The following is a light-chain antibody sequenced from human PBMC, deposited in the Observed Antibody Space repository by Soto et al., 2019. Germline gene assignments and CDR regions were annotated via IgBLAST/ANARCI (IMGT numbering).Light chain of an antibody. CDR1: QSVSSSY. CDR2: GAS. CDR3: QQYGSPNT. Sequence: EIVLSQSPGTLSLSPGERATLHCRASQSVSSSYLAWYQQKPGQAPRLLIYGASSRATGIPDRFSGSGSGTDFTLTISRLEPEDFVVYYCQQYGSPNTFGQGTKVDI. V-gene: IGKV3-20*01. J-gene: IGKJ1*01.